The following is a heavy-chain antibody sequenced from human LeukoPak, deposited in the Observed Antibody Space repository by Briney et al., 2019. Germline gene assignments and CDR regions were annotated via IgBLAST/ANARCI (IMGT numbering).Heavy chain of an antibody. V-gene: IGHV4-61*02. CDR3: ARGLFGSGSYSFDY. Sequence: SQTLSLTCTVSGGSISSGSYYWSWIRQPAGKGLEWIGRIYTSGSTNYNPSLKSRVTISVDTSKNQFSLKLSSVTAADTAVYYCARGLFGSGSYSFDYWGQGTLVTVSS. CDR2: IYTSGST. J-gene: IGHJ4*02. D-gene: IGHD3-10*01. CDR1: GGSISSGSYY.